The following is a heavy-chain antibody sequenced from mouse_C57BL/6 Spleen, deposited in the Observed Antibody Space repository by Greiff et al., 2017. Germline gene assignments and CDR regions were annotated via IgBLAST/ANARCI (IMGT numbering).Heavy chain of an antibody. CDR1: GFTFSSYA. CDR2: ISDGGSYT. V-gene: IGHV5-4*01. CDR3: AREGAFAY. Sequence: EVQLVESGGGLVKPGGSLKLSCAASGFTFSSYAMSWVRQTPEKRLEWVATISDGGSYTYYPDNVTGRFTISRETAKNNLYLQMSHLKSEDTAMYYCAREGAFAYWGQGTRVTVSA. J-gene: IGHJ3*01.